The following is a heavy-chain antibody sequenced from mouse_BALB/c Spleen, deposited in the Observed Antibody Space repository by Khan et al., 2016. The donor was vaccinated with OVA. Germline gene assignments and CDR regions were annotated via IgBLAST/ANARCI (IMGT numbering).Heavy chain of an antibody. CDR2: IYPGSGST. CDR1: GYTFTDYV. V-gene: IGHV1-77*01. J-gene: IGHJ3*01. Sequence: QVQLQQSGPELVKPGASVKMSCKASGYTFTDYVINWVKQKTGQGLEWIGDIYPGSGSTYYNEKFKGKAKLTADKSSNTAYMQLSSRTFDDSAVYFCARGGYSVFAYWGQGTLVTVSA. D-gene: IGHD1-1*01. CDR3: ARGGYSVFAY.